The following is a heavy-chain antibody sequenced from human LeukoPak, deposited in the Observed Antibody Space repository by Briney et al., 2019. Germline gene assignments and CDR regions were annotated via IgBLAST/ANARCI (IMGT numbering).Heavy chain of an antibody. CDR2: IYPGDSDI. CDR1: GYSFTNYW. J-gene: IGHJ4*02. CDR3: ARRSWNDGGIDY. D-gene: IGHD1-1*01. V-gene: IGHV5-51*01. Sequence: GESLKISCKGSGYSFTNYWIGRVRQTPGKGLEWMGIIYPGDSDIRYSPSFQGQVTISADKSISTAYLQWSSLKASDTAMYYCARRSWNDGGIDYWGQGTLVTVSS.